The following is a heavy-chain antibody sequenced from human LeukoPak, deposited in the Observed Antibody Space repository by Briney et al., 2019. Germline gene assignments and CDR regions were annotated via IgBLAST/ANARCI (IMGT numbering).Heavy chain of an antibody. CDR3: ARGPAGCN. D-gene: IGHD4/OR15-4a*01. J-gene: IGHJ4*02. Sequence: PGGSLRLSRAASGFTVSSNHMSWVRQAPGKGLEWVSVIYSGGSTDYADSVKGRFTISRDNSKNTLYLQMNSLRAEDTAVYHCARGPAGCNWGQGTLVTVSS. V-gene: IGHV3-53*01. CDR1: GFTVSSNH. CDR2: IYSGGST.